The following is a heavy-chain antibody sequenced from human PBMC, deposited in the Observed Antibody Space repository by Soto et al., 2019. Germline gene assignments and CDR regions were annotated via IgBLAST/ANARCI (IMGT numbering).Heavy chain of an antibody. V-gene: IGHV1-46*01. CDR1: GYTFTSYY. Sequence: ASVKVSCKASGYTFTSYYMHWVRQAPGQGLEWMGIINPSGGSTSYAQKFQGRVTMTRDTSTSTVYMELSSLRSEDTAVYYCAVNIVVVPAARYYGMDVWGQGTTVTVSS. D-gene: IGHD2-2*01. CDR2: INPSGGST. CDR3: AVNIVVVPAARYYGMDV. J-gene: IGHJ6*02.